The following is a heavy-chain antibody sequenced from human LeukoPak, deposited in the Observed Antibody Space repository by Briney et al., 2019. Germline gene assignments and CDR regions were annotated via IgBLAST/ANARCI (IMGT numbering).Heavy chain of an antibody. Sequence: GGSLRLSCAASEFTFSSYSMNWVRQAPGKGLEWVSYITNSGNSKSYADSVKGRFTISRDNTKNSLYLQMNGLRAEDTAVYYCAKTRSSGYLTFTSWGQETLVTAPS. J-gene: IGHJ5*02. D-gene: IGHD3-22*01. CDR1: EFTFSSYS. CDR3: AKTRSSGYLTFTS. V-gene: IGHV3-48*01. CDR2: ITNSGNSK.